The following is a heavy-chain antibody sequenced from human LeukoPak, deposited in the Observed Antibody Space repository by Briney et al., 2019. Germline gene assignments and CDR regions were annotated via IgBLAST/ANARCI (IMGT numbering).Heavy chain of an antibody. V-gene: IGHV4-34*01. CDR2: INHSGST. CDR3: ARGPRVLLWFGELPNSYYFDY. CDR1: GGSFSGYY. D-gene: IGHD3-10*01. J-gene: IGHJ4*02. Sequence: SETLPLTCAVYGGSFSGYYWSWIRQPPGKGLEWIGEINHSGSTNYNPSLKSRVTISVDTSKNQFSLKLSSVTAADTAVYYCARGPRVLLWFGELPNSYYFDYWGQGTLVTVSS.